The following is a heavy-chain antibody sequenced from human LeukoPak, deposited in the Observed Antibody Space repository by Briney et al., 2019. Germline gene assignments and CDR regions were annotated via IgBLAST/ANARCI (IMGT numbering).Heavy chain of an antibody. D-gene: IGHD3-22*01. CDR3: AKAITTSGFDY. Sequence: GGSLRLSCAASGFTFSSYWMSWVRQAPGKGLEWVANIKQDGSEKYYVDSVKGRFTISRDNAKNSLYLQMNSLRTEDTAVYYCAKAITTSGFDYWGQGTLVTVSS. CDR2: IKQDGSEK. J-gene: IGHJ4*02. V-gene: IGHV3-7*03. CDR1: GFTFSSYW.